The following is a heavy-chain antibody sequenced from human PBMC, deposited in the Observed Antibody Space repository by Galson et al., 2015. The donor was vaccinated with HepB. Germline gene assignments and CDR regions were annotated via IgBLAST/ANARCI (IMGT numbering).Heavy chain of an antibody. CDR1: GFTFDDYA. CDR3: ARDRRGIAAGLPDY. V-gene: IGHV3-9*01. Sequence: SLRLSCAASGFTFDDYAMHWVRHAPGKGLEWVSGISWNSGSINYADSVKGRFTISRDNAKNSLYLQMNTLRAEDTALYYCARDRRGIAAGLPDYWGQGTLVTVSS. J-gene: IGHJ4*02. CDR2: ISWNSGSI. D-gene: IGHD6-13*01.